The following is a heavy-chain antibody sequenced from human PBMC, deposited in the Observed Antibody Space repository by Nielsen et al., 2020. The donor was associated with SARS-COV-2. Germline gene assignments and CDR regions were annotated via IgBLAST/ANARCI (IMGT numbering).Heavy chain of an antibody. D-gene: IGHD1-1*01. CDR2: INDSGTT. CDR1: GGSFSGYS. Sequence: SETLSLTCAVYGGSFSGYSWTWIRQSPEKGLEWIGQINDSGTTNYNPALKSRVTISIDTSKNQFSLKLTSMTAADTAVYYCATLTTGTTGVDYWGQGILVTVSS. V-gene: IGHV4-34*01. CDR3: ATLTTGTTGVDY. J-gene: IGHJ4*02.